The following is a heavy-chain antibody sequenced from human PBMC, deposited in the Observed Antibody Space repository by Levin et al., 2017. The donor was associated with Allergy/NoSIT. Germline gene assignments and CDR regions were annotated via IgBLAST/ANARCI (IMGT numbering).Heavy chain of an antibody. V-gene: IGHV4-39*07. J-gene: IGHJ6*02. CDR3: ASLGDIGAAGTYYGMDV. D-gene: IGHD6-13*01. CDR2: IYYSGST. CDR1: GGSISSSSYY. Sequence: SQTLSLTCTVSGGSISSSSYYWGWIRQPPGKGLEWIGSIYYSGSTYYNPPLKSRVTISVDTSKNQFSLKLSSVTAADTAVYYCASLGDIGAAGTYYGMDVWGQGTTVTVSS.